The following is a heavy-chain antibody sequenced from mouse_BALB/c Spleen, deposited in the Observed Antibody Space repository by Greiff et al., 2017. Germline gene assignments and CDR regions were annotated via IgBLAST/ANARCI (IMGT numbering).Heavy chain of an antibody. CDR3: ARVYYDYDGDYFDY. V-gene: IGHV5-9-4*01. J-gene: IGHJ2*01. Sequence: EVQVVESGGGLVKPGGSLKLSCAASGFTFSSYAMSWVRQSPEKRLEWVAEISSGGSYTYYPDTVTGRFTISRDNAKNTLYLEMSSLRSEDTAMYYCARVYYDYDGDYFDYWGQGTTLTVSS. D-gene: IGHD2-4*01. CDR2: ISSGGSYT. CDR1: GFTFSSYA.